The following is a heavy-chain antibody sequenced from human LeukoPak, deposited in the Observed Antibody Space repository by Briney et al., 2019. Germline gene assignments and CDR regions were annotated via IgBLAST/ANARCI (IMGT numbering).Heavy chain of an antibody. J-gene: IGHJ6*03. CDR2: INPNSGGT. CDR1: GYTFTGYY. D-gene: IGHD1-26*01. Sequence: ASVKVSCKASGYTFTGYYMHWVRQAPGQGLEWMGRINPNSGGTNYAQKFQGRVTMTRDTSISTAYMELSRLRSDDTAVYYCARDRRGSYYYYYYMTSGAKGPRSPSP. V-gene: IGHV1-2*06. CDR3: ARDRRGSYYYYYYMTS.